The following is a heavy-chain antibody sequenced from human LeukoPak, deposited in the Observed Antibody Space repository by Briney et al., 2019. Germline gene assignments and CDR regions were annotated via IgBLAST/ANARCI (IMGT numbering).Heavy chain of an antibody. CDR1: GFTFSTYW. CDR3: ARVRIAVAGIMFDF. J-gene: IGHJ4*02. D-gene: IGHD6-19*01. Sequence: GGSLRLSCAASGFTFSTYWMHWVRQAPGKGLVWVSRIKSDGSDTTYADSVKGRFTISRDNAKNTLYLQMNSLRAEDTAVYYCARVRIAVAGIMFDFWGQGTLVTVSS. V-gene: IGHV3-74*01. CDR2: IKSDGSDT.